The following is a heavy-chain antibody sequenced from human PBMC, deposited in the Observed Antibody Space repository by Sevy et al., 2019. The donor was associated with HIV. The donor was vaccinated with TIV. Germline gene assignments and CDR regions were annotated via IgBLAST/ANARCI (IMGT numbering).Heavy chain of an antibody. Sequence: ASVKVSCKASGYTFTNYAIGWVRQAPGQGLEWMGWISTSIDYTKLPRNLQGRVTMTTDTSATTAYMELRGLRSDDTVVYYCARDSDGSGHLYLDYFDYWGQGTLVTVSS. CDR2: ISTSIDYT. CDR1: GYTFTNYA. D-gene: IGHD3-22*01. J-gene: IGHJ4*02. CDR3: ARDSDGSGHLYLDYFDY. V-gene: IGHV1-18*01.